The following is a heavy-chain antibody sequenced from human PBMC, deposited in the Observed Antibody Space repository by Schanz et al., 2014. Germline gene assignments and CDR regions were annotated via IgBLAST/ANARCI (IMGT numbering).Heavy chain of an antibody. CDR3: ARAQGVIRLYYGVDV. J-gene: IGHJ6*02. CDR2: ISHDGHRD. CDR1: GFTFSSYA. Sequence: QVQLVESGGGVVQPGRSLRLSCAASGFTFSSYAMHWVRQAPGKGLEWVAQISHDGHRDFYADSVKGRFTISRDNSKNTLYLQMKSLRVEDTAVYYCARAQGVIRLYYGVDVWGQGTTVTVSS. D-gene: IGHD3-10*01. V-gene: IGHV3-30-3*01.